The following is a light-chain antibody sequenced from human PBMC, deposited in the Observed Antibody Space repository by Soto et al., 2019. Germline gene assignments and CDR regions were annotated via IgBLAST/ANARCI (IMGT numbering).Light chain of an antibody. Sequence: IQLTQSPSSLSASVGDRVTITCQASQGIATSLNWYQQKPGKAPKLLISDASNLESGVPSRFSGGGSGTYFTFTVSSLQPADIATYYCQQYDNLPITFGQGTRLEI. CDR1: QGIATS. V-gene: IGKV1-33*01. CDR2: DAS. J-gene: IGKJ5*01. CDR3: QQYDNLPIT.